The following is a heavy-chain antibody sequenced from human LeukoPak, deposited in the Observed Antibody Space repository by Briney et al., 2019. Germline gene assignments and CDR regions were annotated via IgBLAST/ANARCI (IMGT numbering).Heavy chain of an antibody. J-gene: IGHJ4*02. CDR1: GFTFSSYS. V-gene: IGHV3-21*01. Sequence: GGSLRLSCAASGFTFSSYSMNWVRQAPGKGLEWVSSISSSSSYIYYADSVKGRFTISRDNAKNSLYLQMNSLRADDTAVYYCARLKNMYYYDSTGYRDYWGQGTLVTVSS. D-gene: IGHD3-22*01. CDR3: ARLKNMYYYDSTGYRDY. CDR2: ISSSSSYI.